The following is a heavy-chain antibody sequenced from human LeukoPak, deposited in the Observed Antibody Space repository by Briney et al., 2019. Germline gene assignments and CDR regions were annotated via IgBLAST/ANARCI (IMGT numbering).Heavy chain of an antibody. CDR2: ISGSGGST. CDR3: AELGITMIGGV. Sequence: GGSLRLSCAASGFTFSSYAMSWVRQAPGEGLEWVSAISGSGGSTYYADSVRGRFTISRDNSKNTLYLQMNSLRAEDTAVYYCAELGITMIGGVWGKGTTVTISS. V-gene: IGHV3-23*01. CDR1: GFTFSSYA. D-gene: IGHD3-10*02. J-gene: IGHJ6*04.